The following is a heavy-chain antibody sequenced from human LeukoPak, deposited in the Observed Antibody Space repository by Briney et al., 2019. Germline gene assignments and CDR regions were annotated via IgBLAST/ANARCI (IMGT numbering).Heavy chain of an antibody. D-gene: IGHD6-19*01. Sequence: SETLSLTCTVSGGSINSYYWSWIRQPPGKGLEWIGYIYHSGSTNYNPSLKSRVTISVDTSKKQFSLKLSSVTAADTAVYYCARFIAVAKNWFDPWGQGTLVTVSS. CDR1: GGSINSYY. CDR2: IYHSGST. J-gene: IGHJ5*02. V-gene: IGHV4-59*01. CDR3: ARFIAVAKNWFDP.